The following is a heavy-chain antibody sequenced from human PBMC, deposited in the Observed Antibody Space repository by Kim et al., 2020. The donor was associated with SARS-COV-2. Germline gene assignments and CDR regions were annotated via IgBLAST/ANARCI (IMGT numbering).Heavy chain of an antibody. D-gene: IGHD3-10*01. CDR2: ISGSGGST. Sequence: GGSLRLSCAASGFTFSSYAMSWVRQAPGKGLEWVSAISGSGGSTYYADSVKGRFTISRDNSKNTLYLQMNSLRAEDTAVYYCAKGGMVRGVFSYFDYWGQGTLVTVSS. CDR3: AKGGMVRGVFSYFDY. V-gene: IGHV3-23*01. CDR1: GFTFSSYA. J-gene: IGHJ4*02.